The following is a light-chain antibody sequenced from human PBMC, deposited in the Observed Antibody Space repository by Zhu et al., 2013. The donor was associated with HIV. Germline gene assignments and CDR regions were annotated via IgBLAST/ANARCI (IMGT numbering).Light chain of an antibody. V-gene: IGKV1-39*01. CDR3: QQTYSAPWT. CDR1: QSISTH. Sequence: DIQMTQSPSSLSASVGDRVTITCRASQSISTHLNWFQQKPGKAPKLLIYAASSLQSGVPSRFRGSGSGTDFTLTISSLQPEDFATYYCQQTYSAPWTFGQGTKVEIK. J-gene: IGKJ1*01. CDR2: AAS.